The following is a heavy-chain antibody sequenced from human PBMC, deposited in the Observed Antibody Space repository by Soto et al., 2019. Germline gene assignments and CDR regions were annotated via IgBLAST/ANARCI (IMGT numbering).Heavy chain of an antibody. CDR2: IYPGDSDT. J-gene: IGHJ3*02. CDR3: ARGGQCTSTSCYEDDAFDI. D-gene: IGHD2-2*01. CDR1: GYSFTSYW. V-gene: IGHV5-51*01. Sequence: GESLKISCKGTGYSFTSYWISWVRQMPGKGLEWMGIIYPGDSDTRYSPSFQGQVTISVDKSISTAYLQWSSLKASDTAMYYCARGGQCTSTSCYEDDAFDIWGQGTMVTVSS.